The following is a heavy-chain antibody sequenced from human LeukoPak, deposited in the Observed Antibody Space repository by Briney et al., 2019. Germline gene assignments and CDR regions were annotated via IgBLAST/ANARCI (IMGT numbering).Heavy chain of an antibody. J-gene: IGHJ6*03. D-gene: IGHD2-2*01. CDR1: GFTFTNYW. Sequence: HPGGSLRLSCAVSGFTFTNYWMSWARQSPEKGLEWVANIYLDGSRAYYVDSVKGRFTISRDNAKNSLFLQMNSLSAEDTAVYYCGRAGPVTKDHFMDVWGKGTTVTVSS. CDR2: IYLDGSRA. V-gene: IGHV3-7*01. CDR3: GRAGPVTKDHFMDV.